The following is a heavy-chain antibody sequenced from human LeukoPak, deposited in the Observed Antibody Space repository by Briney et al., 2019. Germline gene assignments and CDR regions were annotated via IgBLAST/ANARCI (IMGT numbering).Heavy chain of an antibody. CDR2: IYTSGST. CDR3: ARDGGIAVAGTPH. CDR1: GGSISSGSYY. D-gene: IGHD6-19*01. J-gene: IGHJ4*02. V-gene: IGHV4-61*02. Sequence: SETLCLTCTVSGGSISSGSYYWSWIRQPAGKGLEWIGRIYTSGSTNYNPSLKSRVTISVDTSKNQFSLKLSSVTAADPAVYYCARDGGIAVAGTPHWGQGTLVTVSS.